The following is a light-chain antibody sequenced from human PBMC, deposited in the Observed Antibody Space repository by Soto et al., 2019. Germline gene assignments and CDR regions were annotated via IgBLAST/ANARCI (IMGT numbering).Light chain of an antibody. V-gene: IGLV1-44*01. CDR1: SSNNGSNT. CDR3: AAWDASLNGAV. J-gene: IGLJ7*01. Sequence: QSVLTQPPSASETPGQRVTISCSGSSSNNGSNTVNWYQQLPGTAPKLHIYSNNQRPSGVPDRFSGSKSGTSASLAISGLQSEDEADYYCAAWDASLNGAVFGGGTQLSV. CDR2: SNN.